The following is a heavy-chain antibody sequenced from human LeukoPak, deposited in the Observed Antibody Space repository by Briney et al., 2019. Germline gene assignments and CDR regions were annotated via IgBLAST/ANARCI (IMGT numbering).Heavy chain of an antibody. D-gene: IGHD7-27*01. CDR1: GDSVRSGPYY. J-gene: IGHJ4*02. CDR2: GEST. CDR3: ARDNWGSLDF. Sequence: SETLSLTCTVSGDSVRSGPYYWSWVRQPPGKGLEWIGYGESTNYNPSLKSRVTISVDTSKSQFSLQLRYLTAADTAVYYCARDNWGSLDFWGRGILVTVSS. V-gene: IGHV4-61*01.